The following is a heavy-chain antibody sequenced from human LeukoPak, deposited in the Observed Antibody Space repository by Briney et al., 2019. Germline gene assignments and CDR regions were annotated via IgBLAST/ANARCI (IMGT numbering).Heavy chain of an antibody. CDR1: GGSFIAYY. CDR2: IKQSENT. V-gene: IGHV4-34*01. D-gene: IGHD5-24*01. J-gene: IGHJ4*02. Sequence: SETLSLTCAVYGGSFIAYYSTWIRQPPGKGLEWIGEIKQSENTNYNPSLKSRVTISIDPSKNQISLKLNSVTAADTAVYFCAREGLRDAYNPLGYWGQGTLVTVSS. CDR3: AREGLRDAYNPLGY.